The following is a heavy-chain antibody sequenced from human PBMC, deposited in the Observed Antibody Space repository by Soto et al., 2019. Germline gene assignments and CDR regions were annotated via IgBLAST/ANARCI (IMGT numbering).Heavy chain of an antibody. CDR1: GGTFSTYS. CDR3: ARGLDSSFDNSGPSLDAALDI. CDR2: SIPEVGTA. V-gene: IGHV1-69*06. D-gene: IGHD5-12*01. J-gene: IGHJ3*02. Sequence: SLKISCKASGGTFSTYSFTWVRQAPGQRLEYMGGSIPEVGTATYSQQFQDRARISAVRSMSTVYMELRGLTIDDTAVYYCARGLDSSFDNSGPSLDAALDIWGQGTLVTVSS.